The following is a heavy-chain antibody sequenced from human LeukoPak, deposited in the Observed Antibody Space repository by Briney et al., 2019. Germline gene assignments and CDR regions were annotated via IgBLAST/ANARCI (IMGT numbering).Heavy chain of an antibody. J-gene: IGHJ4*02. CDR2: IYRGGST. CDR3: ARDRGAAAGN. D-gene: IGHD6-13*01. CDR1: GFNFSNNH. V-gene: IGHV3-53*01. Sequence: PGGSLRLSCAASGFNFSNNHMSWVRQAPGKGLEWVSVIYRGGSTYYADSVKGRFTMSRDNSKNTVYLQMDSLGAEDTAVYYCARDRGAAAGNWGQGTLVTVSS.